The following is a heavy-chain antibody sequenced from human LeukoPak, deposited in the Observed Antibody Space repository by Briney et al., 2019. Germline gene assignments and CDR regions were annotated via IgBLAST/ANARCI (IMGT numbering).Heavy chain of an antibody. CDR1: GFTFSSYG. V-gene: IGHV3-33*01. Sequence: HPGRSLRLSCAASGFTFSSYGMHWVRQAPGKGLEWVAVIWYDGSNKYYADSVKGRFTISRDNSKNTLYLQMNSLRAEDTAVYYCARQPGGGWYNGDWFDPWGQGTLVTVSS. J-gene: IGHJ5*02. CDR2: IWYDGSNK. CDR3: ARQPGGGWYNGDWFDP. D-gene: IGHD6-19*01.